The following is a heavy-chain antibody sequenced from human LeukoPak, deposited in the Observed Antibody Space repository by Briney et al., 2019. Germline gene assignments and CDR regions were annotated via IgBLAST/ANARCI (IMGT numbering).Heavy chain of an antibody. V-gene: IGHV3-48*04. CDR1: GFTFSTYS. CDR2: ISSSSSPI. CDR3: ATRYSGSYLDY. D-gene: IGHD1-26*01. J-gene: IGHJ4*02. Sequence: GGSLTLSCAASGFTFSTYSMNWVRQAPGKGLQWVSYISSSSSPIYYADSVRGRFTISRDNAKNSLYLQMNSLRAEDTAVYYCATRYSGSYLDYWGQGTLVTVSS.